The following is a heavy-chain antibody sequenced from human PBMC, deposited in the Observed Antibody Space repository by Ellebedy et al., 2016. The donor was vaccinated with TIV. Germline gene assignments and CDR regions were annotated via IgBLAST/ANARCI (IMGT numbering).Heavy chain of an antibody. V-gene: IGHV1-18*04. CDR1: GYTFTSYG. D-gene: IGHD3-9*01. CDR3: ARGDILTGFKNYFFDY. CDR2: ISAYNGNT. J-gene: IGHJ4*02. Sequence: ASVKVSCKASGYTFTSYGISWVRQAPGQGLEWMGWISAYNGNTNYAQKLQGRVIITSDTSTTTVYMELSNLRSEDTAVYYCARGDILTGFKNYFFDYWGQGTLVTVSS.